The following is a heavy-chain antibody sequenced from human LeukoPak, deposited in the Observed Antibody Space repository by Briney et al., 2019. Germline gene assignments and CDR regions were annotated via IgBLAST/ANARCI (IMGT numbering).Heavy chain of an antibody. CDR3: ARDSRYHDFWSGYVDY. V-gene: IGHV4-4*07. J-gene: IGHJ4*02. CDR1: GGSITFYY. D-gene: IGHD3-3*01. Sequence: PSETRSLTCTVSGGSITFYYWTWIRQSAGKGLEWIGRVYAGGNTNYNPSLKSRTTLSIDTSKNEFSLMLTSVTAADTAIYYCARDSRYHDFWSGYVDYWGQGILVTVSS. CDR2: VYAGGNT.